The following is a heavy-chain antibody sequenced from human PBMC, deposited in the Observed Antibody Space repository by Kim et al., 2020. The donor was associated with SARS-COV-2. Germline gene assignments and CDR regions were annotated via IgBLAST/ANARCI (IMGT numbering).Heavy chain of an antibody. D-gene: IGHD4-17*01. CDR2: IYYSGST. V-gene: IGHV4-39*01. CDR3: ARAYGDYPYYFDY. Sequence: SETLSLTCTVSGGSISSSSYYWGWIRQPPGKGLEWIGSIYYSGSTYYNPSLKSRVTISVDTSKNQFSLKLSSVTAADTAVYYCARAYGDYPYYFDYWGQGTLVTVSS. CDR1: GGSISSSSYY. J-gene: IGHJ4*02.